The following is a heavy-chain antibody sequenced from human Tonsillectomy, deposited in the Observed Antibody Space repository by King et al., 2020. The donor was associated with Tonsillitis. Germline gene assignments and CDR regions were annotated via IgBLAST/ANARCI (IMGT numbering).Heavy chain of an antibody. Sequence: TLKESGPALVKPTQTLTLTCTFSGFSLSTSGMCVSWIRQPPGKALEWLALIDWDDDKYYSTSLKTRLTISKDTSKNQVFLTMTNIDPVYTATYYCARTPGYDYVWGSFGYYYMDVWGKGTTVTVSS. V-gene: IGHV2-70*01. CDR1: GFSLSTSGMC. CDR2: IDWDDDK. CDR3: ARTPGYDYVWGSFGYYYMDV. D-gene: IGHD3-16*01. J-gene: IGHJ6*03.